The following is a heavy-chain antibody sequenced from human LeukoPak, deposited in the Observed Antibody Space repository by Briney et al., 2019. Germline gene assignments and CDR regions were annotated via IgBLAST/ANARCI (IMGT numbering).Heavy chain of an antibody. V-gene: IGHV1-46*01. J-gene: IGHJ4*02. D-gene: IGHD5-24*01. Sequence: ASVNVSCTASGYTFTSYYMHWVRQAPGQGLEWMGVINPGGGSTSYAQKFQGRVTMTRDTSTSTVYMELSSLRSEDTAVYSCARERWLQGTDFDYWGQGTLVTVSS. CDR2: INPGGGST. CDR3: ARERWLQGTDFDY. CDR1: GYTFTSYY.